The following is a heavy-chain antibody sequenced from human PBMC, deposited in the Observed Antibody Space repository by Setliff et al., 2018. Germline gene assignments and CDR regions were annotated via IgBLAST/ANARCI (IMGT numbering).Heavy chain of an antibody. CDR3: ARVGDSSGWYFSRYFDY. J-gene: IGHJ4*02. V-gene: IGHV4-38-2*02. CDR2: IYHSGST. Sequence: SETLSLTCTVSGYSISSGYYWGWIRQPPGKGLEWIGSIYHSGSTYYNPSPKSRVTISVDTSKNQFSLKLSSVTAADTAVYYCARVGDSSGWYFSRYFDYWGQGTLVTVSS. D-gene: IGHD6-19*01. CDR1: GYSISSGYY.